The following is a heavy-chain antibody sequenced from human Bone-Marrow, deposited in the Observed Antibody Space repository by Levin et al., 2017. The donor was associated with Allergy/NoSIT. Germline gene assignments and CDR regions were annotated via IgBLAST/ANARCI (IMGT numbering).Heavy chain of an antibody. J-gene: IGHJ5*02. CDR3: ALTEDDTSDRAKGRWYDP. CDR1: GFSLNRGGVG. V-gene: IGHV2-5*02. CDR2: IYWDDDT. D-gene: IGHD3-22*01. Sequence: SGPTLVKPTQTLTLTCTFSGFSLNRGGVGVGWIRQPPGKSLEWLALIYWDDDTRFSPSLNNRLTIAKDTSKNQVFLTMTNMDPVDTGTYYCALTEDDTSDRAKGRWYDPGGQGILVSVSS.